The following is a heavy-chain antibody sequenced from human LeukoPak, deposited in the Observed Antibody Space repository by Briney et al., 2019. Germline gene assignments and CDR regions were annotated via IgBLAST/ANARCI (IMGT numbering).Heavy chain of an antibody. CDR3: ARLSSWFVAF. CDR1: GYLIRSGYF. V-gene: IGHV4-38-2*02. J-gene: IGHJ4*02. CDR2: VYHNGSA. Sequence: PSETLSLMCSVSGYLIRSGYFWGWIRQPPGKGLEWIASVYHNGSAYYKPSLKSRASISVDTSSNQFSLTLTSVRVADTAVYHCARLSSWFVAFWGQGSQVTVSS. D-gene: IGHD6-13*01.